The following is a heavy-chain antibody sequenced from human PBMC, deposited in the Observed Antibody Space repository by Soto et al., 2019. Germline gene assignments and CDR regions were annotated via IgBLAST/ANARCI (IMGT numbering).Heavy chain of an antibody. D-gene: IGHD5-12*01. CDR1: GGTFSSYT. Sequence: QVQLVQSGAEVKKPGSSVKVSCKASGGTFSSYTISWVRQAPGQGLEWMGRIIPILGIANYAQKFQGRVTITADKSTSTAYLELSSLRSEDTAVYYCAGVATIGAALDYWGQGTLVTVSS. V-gene: IGHV1-69*02. CDR3: AGVATIGAALDY. J-gene: IGHJ4*02. CDR2: IIPILGIA.